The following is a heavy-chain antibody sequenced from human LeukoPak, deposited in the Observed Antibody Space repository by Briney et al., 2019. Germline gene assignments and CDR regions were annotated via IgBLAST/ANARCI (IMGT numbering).Heavy chain of an antibody. Sequence: ASVKVSCKASGYTFTSYGISWVRQAPGQGLEWMGWISAYNGNTNYAQKLQGRVTMTTDTSTSTAYMELRSLRSDDTAVYYCARVSSSWYGDHYFDYWGQGTQVTVSS. J-gene: IGHJ4*02. V-gene: IGHV1-18*01. CDR1: GYTFTSYG. CDR3: ARVSSSWYGDHYFDY. CDR2: ISAYNGNT. D-gene: IGHD6-13*01.